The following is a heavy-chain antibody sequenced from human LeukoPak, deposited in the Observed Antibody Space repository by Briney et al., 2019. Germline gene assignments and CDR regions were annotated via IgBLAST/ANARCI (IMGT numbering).Heavy chain of an antibody. V-gene: IGHV3-7*01. D-gene: IGHD4-17*01. CDR2: IKQDGSEK. CDR1: GFTFSSYW. J-gene: IGHJ4*02. CDR3: GTTVTTGRRY. Sequence: GGSLRLSCAASGFTFSSYWMSWVRQAPGKGLEWAANIKQDGSEKYYVDSVKGRFTISRDNAKNSLYLQMNSLRAEDTAVYYCGTTVTTGRRYWGQGTLVTVSS.